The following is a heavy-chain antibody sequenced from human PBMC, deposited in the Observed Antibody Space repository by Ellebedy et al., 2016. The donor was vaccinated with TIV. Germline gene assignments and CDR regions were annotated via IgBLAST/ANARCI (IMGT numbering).Heavy chain of an antibody. V-gene: IGHV5-51*01. D-gene: IGHD5/OR15-5a*01. CDR1: GYSFASYW. Sequence: GESLKISCKGSGYSFASYWIAWVRPMPGKGLEWMGSVYPGDSDTRYSPSFQGQVTISADKSISTAYLQWSSLKASDTAMYYCAASRLGVYDYYYWGQGTLVTVSS. CDR2: VYPGDSDT. J-gene: IGHJ4*02. CDR3: AASRLGVYDYYY.